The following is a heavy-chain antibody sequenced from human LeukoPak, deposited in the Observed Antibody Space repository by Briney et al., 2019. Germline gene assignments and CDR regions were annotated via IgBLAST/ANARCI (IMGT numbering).Heavy chain of an antibody. D-gene: IGHD6-19*01. J-gene: IGHJ4*02. Sequence: GGSLRLSCAASGFTFSSHAMSWVRQAPGKGLEWVSSISGSGDNRNYADSVKGRFTISRDNSKSTPYLEMNSLRAEDTAIYYCAKNPLVSGTIYFDSWGQGTLLTVSS. CDR3: AKNPLVSGTIYFDS. CDR1: GFTFSSHA. V-gene: IGHV3-23*01. CDR2: ISGSGDNR.